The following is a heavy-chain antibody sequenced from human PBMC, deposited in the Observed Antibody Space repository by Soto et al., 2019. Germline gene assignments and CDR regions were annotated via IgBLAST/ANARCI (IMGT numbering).Heavy chain of an antibody. CDR3: VRDRGGSYWLDP. D-gene: IGHD2-15*01. J-gene: IGHJ5*02. V-gene: IGHV3-53*01. CDR2: LYSGGTT. Sequence: PGGSLRLSCVASGFSVSNSYMSWVRQAPGKGLEWVSILYSGGTTYYADSVKGRFTFSRDTSENTVFLQMNNLRVEDTAVYYCVRDRGGSYWLDPWGQGTLVTVSS. CDR1: GFSVSNSY.